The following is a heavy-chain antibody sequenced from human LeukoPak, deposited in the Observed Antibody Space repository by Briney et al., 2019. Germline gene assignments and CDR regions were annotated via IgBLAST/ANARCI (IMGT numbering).Heavy chain of an antibody. V-gene: IGHV3-74*01. D-gene: IGHD6-13*01. J-gene: IGHJ5*02. CDR1: GFTFSSYW. Sequence: GGSLRLSCAASGFTFSSYWMHWVRQAPGKGLVWVSRSNSDGSSTSYADSVRGRFTISRDNAKNTLYLQMNSLRAEDMAVYYCTRDGSTWGNWFDTWGQGTLVTVSS. CDR3: TRDGSTWGNWFDT. CDR2: SNSDGSST.